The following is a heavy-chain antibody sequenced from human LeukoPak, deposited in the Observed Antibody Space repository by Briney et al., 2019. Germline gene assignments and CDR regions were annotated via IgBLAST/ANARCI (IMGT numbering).Heavy chain of an antibody. CDR3: ARDYDFWSGQRYPDY. CDR1: GYTFTSYG. J-gene: IGHJ4*02. D-gene: IGHD3-3*01. V-gene: IGHV1-18*01. Sequence: ASVKVSCKASGYTFTSYGISWVRQAPGQGLEWMGWISAYNGNTNYAQKLQGRVTMTTDTSTSTAYMELRSLRSDDTAVYYCARDYDFWSGQRYPDYWGQGTLVTVSS. CDR2: ISAYNGNT.